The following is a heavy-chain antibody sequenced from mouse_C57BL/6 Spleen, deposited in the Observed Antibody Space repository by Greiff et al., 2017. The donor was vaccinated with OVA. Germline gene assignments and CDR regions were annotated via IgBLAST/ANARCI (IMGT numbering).Heavy chain of an antibody. CDR1: GYSITSGYY. J-gene: IGHJ2*01. CDR3: ARAYYDYDGGYFDY. Sequence: DVQLQESGPGLVKPSQSLSLTCSVPGYSITSGYYWNWIRQFPGNQLEWMGYISYDGSNNYNPSLKNRISITRDTSKNQFFLKLNSVTTEDAATYDCARAYYDYDGGYFDYWGQGTTLTVSS. CDR2: ISYDGSN. V-gene: IGHV3-6*01. D-gene: IGHD2-4*01.